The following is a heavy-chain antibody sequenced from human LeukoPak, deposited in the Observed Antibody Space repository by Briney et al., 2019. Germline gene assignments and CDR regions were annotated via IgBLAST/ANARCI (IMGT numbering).Heavy chain of an antibody. CDR1: GFTFSSYA. CDR2: ISGSGGSA. V-gene: IGHV3-23*01. J-gene: IGHJ4*02. D-gene: IGHD6-13*01. CDR3: AKDLAAGPD. Sequence: GGSLGLSCAASGFTFSSYAMSWVRRAPGKGLEWVSAISGSGGSAYYADSVKGRFTISRDNSKNALYLQMNSLRAEDTAVYYCAKDLAAGPDWGQGTLVTVSS.